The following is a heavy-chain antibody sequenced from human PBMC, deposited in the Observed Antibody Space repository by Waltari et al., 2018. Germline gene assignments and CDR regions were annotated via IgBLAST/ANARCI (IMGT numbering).Heavy chain of an antibody. CDR2: ISDGSGII. CDR3: ARGSGVDY. Sequence: EVQLLESGGGLVQPGGSLRLSCEASGFTFRTYVMNWVRQAPGKWLEWVSSISDGSGIINYANSVKGRFTISRDNSKNTVYLQMKSLRAEDTAVYYCARGSGVDYWGQGTLVTISS. V-gene: IGHV3-23*01. J-gene: IGHJ4*02. CDR1: GFTFRTYV. D-gene: IGHD7-27*01.